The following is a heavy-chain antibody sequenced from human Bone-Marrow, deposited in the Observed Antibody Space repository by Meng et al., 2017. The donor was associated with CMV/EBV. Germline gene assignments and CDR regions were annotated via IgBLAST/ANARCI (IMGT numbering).Heavy chain of an antibody. D-gene: IGHD3-3*01. CDR1: GFTFSSYG. Sequence: GESLKISCAASGFTFSSYGMHWVRQAPGKGLEWVAYIRYDGSKKYYADSVKGRFTISRDNSKNTLYLQMNSLRAEDTAVYYCARAIRFLEWLPSGWFDPWGQGTLVTVSS. V-gene: IGHV3-30*02. CDR2: IRYDGSKK. CDR3: ARAIRFLEWLPSGWFDP. J-gene: IGHJ5*02.